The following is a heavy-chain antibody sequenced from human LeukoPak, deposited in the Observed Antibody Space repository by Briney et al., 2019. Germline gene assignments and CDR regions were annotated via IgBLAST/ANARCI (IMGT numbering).Heavy chain of an antibody. J-gene: IGHJ6*02. CDR3: AREMGVVTAHGIDV. Sequence: KPSPTLSLTCLVSGASISSISSSNYHWGGIRQTPGQGLEWIGSIYYSGSTYYNPSLTSRITISVDTTKNQFSLKLSSVTAADTALYYCAREMGVVTAHGIDVWGQGTTVTVSS. CDR2: IYYSGST. CDR1: GASISSISSSNYH. V-gene: IGHV4-39*02. D-gene: IGHD4-23*01.